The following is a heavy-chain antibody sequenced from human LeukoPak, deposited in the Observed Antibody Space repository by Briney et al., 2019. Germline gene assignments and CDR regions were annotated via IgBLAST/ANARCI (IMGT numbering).Heavy chain of an antibody. J-gene: IGHJ4*02. V-gene: IGHV1-69*04. CDR1: GGTFSSYA. CDR2: IIPILGIA. D-gene: IGHD3-10*01. Sequence: SVKVSCKASGGTFSSYAISWVRQAPGQELEWMGRIIPILGIANYAQKFQGRVTITADKSTSTACMELSSLRSEDTAVYYCARFGHRTGSYYNVLDYWGQGTLVTVSS. CDR3: ARFGHRTGSYYNVLDY.